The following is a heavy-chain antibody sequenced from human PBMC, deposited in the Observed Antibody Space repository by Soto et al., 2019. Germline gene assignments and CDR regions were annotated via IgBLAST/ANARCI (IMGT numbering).Heavy chain of an antibody. CDR1: GYTLTELS. CDR3: ATSGGATEQWLVPGPFDI. CDR2: FDPEDGET. J-gene: IGHJ3*02. D-gene: IGHD6-19*01. Sequence: QVQLVQSGAEVKKPGASVKVSCKVSGYTLTELSMHWVRQAPGKGLEWMGGFDPEDGETIYAQKFQGRVTMTEDTSTDTAYMELSSLRSEDTAVYYCATSGGATEQWLVPGPFDIWGQGTMVTVSS. V-gene: IGHV1-24*01.